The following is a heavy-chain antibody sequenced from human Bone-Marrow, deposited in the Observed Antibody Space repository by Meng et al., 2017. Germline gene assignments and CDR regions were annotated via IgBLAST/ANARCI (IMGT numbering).Heavy chain of an antibody. J-gene: IGHJ3*02. Sequence: SETLSLTCAAYGWSFRGYYWSWIRQPPGKGLEWIGEINHSGSTNYNPSLKSRVTTSAGPTQNQFSLKPSTMTAADTAMYCCAGSFAGYNCGWYSGGAAFDIWGQGTMVTVSS. CDR3: AGSFAGYNCGWYSGGAAFDI. CDR1: GWSFRGYY. D-gene: IGHD6-19*01. V-gene: IGHV4-34*01. CDR2: INHSGST.